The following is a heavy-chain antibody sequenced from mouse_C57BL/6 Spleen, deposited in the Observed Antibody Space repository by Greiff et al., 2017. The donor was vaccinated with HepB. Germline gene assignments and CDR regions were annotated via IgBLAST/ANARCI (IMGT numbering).Heavy chain of an antibody. V-gene: IGHV5-4*01. Sequence: EVQLVESGGGLVKPGGSLKLSCAASGFTFSSYAMSWVRQTPEKRLEWVATISDGGSYTYYPDNVKGRFTISRDNAKNNLYLQMSHLKSEDTAMYYCARAGTGTSYYFDYWGQGTTLTVSS. J-gene: IGHJ2*01. D-gene: IGHD4-1*01. CDR3: ARAGTGTSYYFDY. CDR1: GFTFSSYA. CDR2: ISDGGSYT.